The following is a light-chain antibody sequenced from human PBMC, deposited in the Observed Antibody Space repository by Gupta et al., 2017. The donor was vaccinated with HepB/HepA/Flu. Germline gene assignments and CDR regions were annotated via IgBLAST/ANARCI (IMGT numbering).Light chain of an antibody. V-gene: IGKV2-28*01. Sequence: DIVMTQSPLSLPVTPGEPASISCRSSQSLRHSNGNNYFDWYLQKPGQSPHLLIYLGSNRAYGVPYRFSGSGSGTDFTLKISRVEAEDVGVYYCTQSLKTPWTFGQGTKVEIK. CDR2: LGS. CDR3: TQSLKTPWT. J-gene: IGKJ1*01. CDR1: QSLRHSNGNNY.